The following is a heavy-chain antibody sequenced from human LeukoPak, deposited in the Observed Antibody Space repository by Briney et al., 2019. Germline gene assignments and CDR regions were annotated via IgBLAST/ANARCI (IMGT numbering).Heavy chain of an antibody. J-gene: IGHJ4*02. D-gene: IGHD3-22*01. CDR3: AKGPTYDSLPYYFDY. CDR1: GFTFSHYA. CDR2: ISSNGGST. V-gene: IGHV3-64D*09. Sequence: GGSLRLSCSASGFTFSHYAMHWVRQAAGKGLEFVSGISSNGGSTYYADSLKGRFTVSRDNSDNTLYLQMSSLRAEDTAIYYCAKGPTYDSLPYYFDYWGQGTLVTVSS.